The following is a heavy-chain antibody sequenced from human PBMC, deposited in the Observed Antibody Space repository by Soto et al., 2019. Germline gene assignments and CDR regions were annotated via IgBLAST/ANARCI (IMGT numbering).Heavy chain of an antibody. D-gene: IGHD4-17*01. CDR1: GFSFSTYS. CDR3: ARWDGYGDV. J-gene: IGHJ4*02. V-gene: IGHV3-23*01. Sequence: EVQLLESGGGLDQPGGSLRLSCAASGFSFSTYSMAWVRQTPGKGLAWVSGLSGGGSNTFYADSVQGRFTISVDNSKNTVYLQMNSLRVEDTAVYYCARWDGYGDVWGQGTLVTVSS. CDR2: LSGGGSNT.